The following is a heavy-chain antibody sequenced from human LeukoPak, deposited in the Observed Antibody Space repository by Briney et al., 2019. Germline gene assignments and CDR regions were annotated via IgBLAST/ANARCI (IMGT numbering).Heavy chain of an antibody. V-gene: IGHV3-48*04. D-gene: IGHD6-25*01. CDR3: ARDILGAVDC. Sequence: GGSLRLSCAASGFTFSSYSMNWVRQAPGKGLEWVSYISSSSSTIYYADSVKGRFTISRDNAKNSLYLQMNSLRAEDTAVYYCARDILGAVDCWGQGTLVTVSS. CDR1: GFTFSSYS. CDR2: ISSSSSTI. J-gene: IGHJ4*02.